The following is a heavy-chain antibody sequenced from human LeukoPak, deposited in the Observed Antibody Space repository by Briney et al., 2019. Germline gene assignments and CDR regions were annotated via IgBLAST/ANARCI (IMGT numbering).Heavy chain of an antibody. J-gene: IGHJ4*02. CDR3: ARAVAGMNDLGN. Sequence: LSLTCGVFGGSFSGYSWSWIRQSPGKGLEWVAVIWYDGSNKYYADSVKGRFTISRDNSKNTLYLQMNSLRAEDTAVYYCARAVAGMNDLGNWGQGTLVTVSS. D-gene: IGHD6-19*01. V-gene: IGHV3-33*07. CDR1: GGSFSGYS. CDR2: IWYDGSNK.